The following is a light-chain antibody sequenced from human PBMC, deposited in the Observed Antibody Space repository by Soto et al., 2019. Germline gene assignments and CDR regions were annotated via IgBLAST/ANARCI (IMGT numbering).Light chain of an antibody. V-gene: IGLV2-11*01. J-gene: IGLJ2*01. Sequence: QSALTQPRSVSGSPGQSVTISCTGTSSDVGAYNYVSWYQHHPGRAPKLMIYDVSKRPSGVPDRFSGSKSGNTASLTISVLQAEDEADYYCCSFAGTSTGIFGGGTKLTVL. CDR1: SSDVGAYNY. CDR2: DVS. CDR3: CSFAGTSTGI.